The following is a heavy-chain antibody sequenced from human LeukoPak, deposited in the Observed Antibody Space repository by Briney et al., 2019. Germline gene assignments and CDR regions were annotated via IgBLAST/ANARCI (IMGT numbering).Heavy chain of an antibody. V-gene: IGHV3-21*01. Sequence: GGSLRLSCAASGFNFSSYSMNWVRQAPGKGLEWVSSISSCSSYIYYADSVKGRFTISRDNAKNSLYLQMNSLRAEDTAVYYCARGVAAAGTIDYWGQGTLVTVSS. J-gene: IGHJ4*02. CDR2: ISSCSSYI. CDR1: GFNFSSYS. D-gene: IGHD6-13*01. CDR3: ARGVAAAGTIDY.